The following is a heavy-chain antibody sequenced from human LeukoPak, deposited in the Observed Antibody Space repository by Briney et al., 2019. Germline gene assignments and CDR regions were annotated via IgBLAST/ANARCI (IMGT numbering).Heavy chain of an antibody. D-gene: IGHD3-10*01. CDR1: GFTFDDYG. J-gene: IGHJ3*02. CDR2: INWNSGST. Sequence: TGGSLRLSCAASGFTFDDYGMSWVRQAPGKGLEWVSGINWNSGSTGYADSVKGRFTISRDNAKNSLYLQMNSLRAEDTALYHCARDRDGSGSYFAFDIWGQGTMVTVSS. V-gene: IGHV3-20*01. CDR3: ARDRDGSGSYFAFDI.